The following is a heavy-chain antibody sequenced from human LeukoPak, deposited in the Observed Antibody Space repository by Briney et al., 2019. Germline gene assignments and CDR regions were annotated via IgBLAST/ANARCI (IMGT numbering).Heavy chain of an antibody. D-gene: IGHD2-15*01. V-gene: IGHV4-30-2*01. J-gene: IGHJ3*02. CDR1: GGSISSGSYY. CDR3: ARDEDVQNAFDI. CDR2: IYHSGST. Sequence: KTSETLSLTCTVSGGSISSGSYYWSWIRQPPGKGLEWIGYIYHSGSTYYNPSLKSRVTISVDRSKNQFSLKLSSVTAADTAVYYCARDEDVQNAFDIWGQGTMVTVSS.